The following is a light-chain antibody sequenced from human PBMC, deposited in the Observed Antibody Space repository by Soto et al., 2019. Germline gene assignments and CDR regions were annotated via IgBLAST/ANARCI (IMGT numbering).Light chain of an antibody. V-gene: IGKV3-20*01. CDR1: QSVSSNY. CDR2: GAS. J-gene: IGKJ5*01. Sequence: ETLMTRSPATLSVSPGERATFVCSASQSVSSNYLAWYQQKPGQAPRLLIYGASSRATGIPDRFSGSGSGTDFTLTISRLEPEDFAVYYCQQYGSSPMTFGQGTRLEI. CDR3: QQYGSSPMT.